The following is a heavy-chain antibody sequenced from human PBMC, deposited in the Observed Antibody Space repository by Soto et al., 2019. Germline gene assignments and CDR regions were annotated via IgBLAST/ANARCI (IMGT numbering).Heavy chain of an antibody. CDR2: IYYSGST. D-gene: IGHD6-13*01. CDR3: ARHGGYSSSWYGYYYGMDV. CDR1: GGSISSSSYY. V-gene: IGHV4-39*01. Sequence: SETLSLTCTVSGGSISSSSYYWGWIRQPPGKGLEWIGSIYYSGSTYYNPSLKSRVTISVDTSKNQFSLKLSSVTAADTAVYYCARHGGYSSSWYGYYYGMDVWGQGTTVTSP. J-gene: IGHJ6*02.